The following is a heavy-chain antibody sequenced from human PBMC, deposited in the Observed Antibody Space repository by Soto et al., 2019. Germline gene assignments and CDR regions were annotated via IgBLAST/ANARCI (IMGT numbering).Heavy chain of an antibody. CDR2: IYYSGNS. D-gene: IGHD1-7*01. CDR3: ARLRGGELRLGS. Sequence: PSETLSLTCTVSGGSMSSYYWSWIRQPPGKGLEWIGYIYYSGNSNHNPSLKSRVTISLDMSKNQFSLRLSSVTAADTAVYYCARLRGGELRLGSWGQGILVTVSS. J-gene: IGHJ4*02. V-gene: IGHV4-59*01. CDR1: GGSMSSYY.